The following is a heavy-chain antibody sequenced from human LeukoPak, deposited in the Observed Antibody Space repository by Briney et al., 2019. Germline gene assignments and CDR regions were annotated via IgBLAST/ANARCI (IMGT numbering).Heavy chain of an antibody. CDR3: ARGGGLDV. J-gene: IGHJ6*02. V-gene: IGHV3-7*03. CDR2: INQDESEK. CDR1: GFTLSSHW. D-gene: IGHD3-16*01. Sequence: GGSLRLSCEASGFTLSSHWMSWVRQAPGKGLEWVAHINQDESEKSYVDSAKGRFTISRDNGKNSLYLQMSNLRAEDTAVYFCARGGGLDVWGQGATVTVSS.